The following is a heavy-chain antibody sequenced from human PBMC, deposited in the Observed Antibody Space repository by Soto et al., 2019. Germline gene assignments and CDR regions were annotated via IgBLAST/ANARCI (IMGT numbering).Heavy chain of an antibody. CDR1: VDSISTYY. Sequence: SETLSLTCTVSVDSISTYYWSWIRRPAGKGLEWIGRIDASGNTNYNPSLKSRVTRSADTSKKQFSLKLTSVTAADTAVYYCARYSNNWFQTEGMDVWGQGTTVT. CDR2: IDASGNT. CDR3: ARYSNNWFQTEGMDV. D-gene: IGHD1-20*01. J-gene: IGHJ6*02. V-gene: IGHV4-4*07.